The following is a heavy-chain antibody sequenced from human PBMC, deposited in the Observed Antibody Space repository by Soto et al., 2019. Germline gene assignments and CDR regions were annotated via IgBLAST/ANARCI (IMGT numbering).Heavy chain of an antibody. CDR3: ARAPRGGVIIVITSAQIDY. J-gene: IGHJ4*02. CDR2: ISPDGGST. D-gene: IGHD3-10*01. V-gene: IGHV1-46*01. Sequence: QVQLVQSGAEVKKPGASVKVSCKASGYDFTDHYIHWVRQAPGQGLEWMGIISPDGGSTRYSQKFQARITITRDTSTSTVYMELSSLRSEDTAVYYCARAPRGGVIIVITSAQIDYWGQGTLVTVSS. CDR1: GYDFTDHY.